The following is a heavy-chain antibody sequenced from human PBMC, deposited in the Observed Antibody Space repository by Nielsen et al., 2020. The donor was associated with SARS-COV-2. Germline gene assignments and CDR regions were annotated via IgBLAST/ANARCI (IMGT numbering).Heavy chain of an antibody. J-gene: IGHJ5*02. CDR3: ARALSGSLNWFDP. CDR2: ISYDGSNK. D-gene: IGHD1-26*01. CDR1: GFTFSSYA. V-gene: IGHV3-30-3*01. Sequence: GGSLRLSCAASGFTFSSYAMHWVRQAPGKGLEWVAVISYDGSNKYYADSVKGRFTISRDNSKNTLYLQMNSLRAEDTAVYYCARALSGSLNWFDPWGQGTLVTVS.